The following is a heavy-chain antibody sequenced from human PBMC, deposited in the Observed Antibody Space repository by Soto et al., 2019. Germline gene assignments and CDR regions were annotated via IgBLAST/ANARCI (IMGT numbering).Heavy chain of an antibody. J-gene: IGHJ4*02. Sequence: GGTLGLSWAASGFTFSNYSMRWGRPAQGKGLEWVAGIWYDGSNKDYADSVKARFTISRDNSKNTLYLQMNSLRAEDTAVYYCAREATTQLDYWGQATLVTVSS. CDR2: IWYDGSNK. V-gene: IGHV3-33*08. CDR3: AREATTQLDY. D-gene: IGHD1-26*01. CDR1: GFTFSNYS.